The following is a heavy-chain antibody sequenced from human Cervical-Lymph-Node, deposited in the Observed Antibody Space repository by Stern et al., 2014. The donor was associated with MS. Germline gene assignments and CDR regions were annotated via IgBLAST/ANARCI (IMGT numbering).Heavy chain of an antibody. CDR2: IVVGSGNT. J-gene: IGHJ3*02. Sequence: QLVQSGPEVKKPGTSVNVSCKASGFTFTSSAVQWVRQARGQRLEWIGWIVVGSGNTNYAQKFQERVTITRDMSTSTAYMELSSLRSEDTAVYYCAAAATADAFDIWGQGTMVTVSS. CDR3: AAAATADAFDI. V-gene: IGHV1-58*01. CDR1: GFTFTSSA.